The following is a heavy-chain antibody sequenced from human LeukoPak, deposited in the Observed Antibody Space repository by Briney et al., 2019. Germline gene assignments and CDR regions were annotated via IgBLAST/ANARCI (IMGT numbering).Heavy chain of an antibody. CDR1: GYTFTSYD. D-gene: IGHD3-22*01. V-gene: IGHV1-8*01. CDR3: ARQDYYDSSGYIDDY. Sequence: GASVKVSCKASGYTFTSYDINWVGQATGQGREWMGWMNPNSGSTGYAHKFQGRVTMTRNTSISTAYMELTSLRSQDTAVYYCARQDYYDSSGYIDDYWGQGTLVTVSS. CDR2: MNPNSGST. J-gene: IGHJ4*02.